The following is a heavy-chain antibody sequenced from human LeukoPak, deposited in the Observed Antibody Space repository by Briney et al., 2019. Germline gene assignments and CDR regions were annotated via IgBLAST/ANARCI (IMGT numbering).Heavy chain of an antibody. CDR1: GGSISSYY. CDR2: INHSRST. CDR3: GRQRAAIWGFDS. Sequence: PSETLSLTCTVSGGSISSYYWSWIRQSPGKGLEWIGEINHSRSTNYNPSLKSRVTISVDTSKNQFSLKLSSVTAADTAVYYCGRQRAAIWGFDSWGQGTLVTVSS. D-gene: IGHD3-16*01. V-gene: IGHV4-34*01. J-gene: IGHJ4*02.